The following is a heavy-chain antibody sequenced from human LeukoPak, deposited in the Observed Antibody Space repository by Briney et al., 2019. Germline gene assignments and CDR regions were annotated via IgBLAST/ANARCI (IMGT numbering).Heavy chain of an antibody. CDR2: IYHSGST. J-gene: IGHJ4*02. CDR3: ARGRSKCSGGSCYRTHFDY. D-gene: IGHD2-15*01. V-gene: IGHV4-34*01. CDR1: GGSFSGYF. Sequence: KTSETLSLTCAVYGGSFSGYFWSWIRQPPGKGLEWIGEIYHSGSTNYNPSLKSRVTISVDTSKNQFSLKLSSVTAADTAMYYCARGRSKCSGGSCYRTHFDYWGQGTLVTVSS.